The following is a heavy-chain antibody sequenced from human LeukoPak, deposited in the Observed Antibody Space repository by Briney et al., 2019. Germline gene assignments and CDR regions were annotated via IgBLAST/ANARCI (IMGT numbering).Heavy chain of an antibody. CDR1: GYTFTGYY. CDR3: ARDLHPVAGTVEYFQH. J-gene: IGHJ1*01. V-gene: IGHV1-18*04. Sequence: ASVKVSCKASGYTFTGYYMHWVRQAPGQGLEWMGWISAYNGNTNYAQKLQGRVTMTTDTSTSTAYMELRSLRSDDTAVYYCARDLHPVAGTVEYFQHWGQGTLVTVSP. CDR2: ISAYNGNT. D-gene: IGHD6-19*01.